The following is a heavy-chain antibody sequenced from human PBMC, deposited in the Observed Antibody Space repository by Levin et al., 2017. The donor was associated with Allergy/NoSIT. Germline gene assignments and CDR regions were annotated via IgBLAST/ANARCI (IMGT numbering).Heavy chain of an antibody. V-gene: IGHV3-74*01. CDR3: ARVRGYRAFDY. Sequence: HPGGSLRLSCAASGFTFSCYWMHWVRQAPGKGLVWVSRINSDGSSTSYADSVKGRFTISRDNAKNTLYLQMNSLRAEDTAVYYCARVRGYRAFDYWGQGTLVTVSS. CDR2: INSDGSST. D-gene: IGHD6-25*01. CDR1: GFTFSCYW. J-gene: IGHJ4*02.